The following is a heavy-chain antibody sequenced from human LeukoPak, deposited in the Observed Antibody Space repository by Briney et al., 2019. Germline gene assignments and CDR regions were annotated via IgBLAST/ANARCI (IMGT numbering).Heavy chain of an antibody. V-gene: IGHV3-30*18. CDR2: ISYDGSNK. CDR1: GFTFSNYN. J-gene: IGHJ4*02. D-gene: IGHD2-21*01. CDR3: AKVRDCGGDCLDY. Sequence: GGSLRLSCAASGFTFSNYNMNWVRQPPGKGLQWVASISYDGSNKVYADSVKGRFTISRDNSKSTPYLQMNSLRAEDTAVYYCAKVRDCGGDCLDYWGQGTLVTVSS.